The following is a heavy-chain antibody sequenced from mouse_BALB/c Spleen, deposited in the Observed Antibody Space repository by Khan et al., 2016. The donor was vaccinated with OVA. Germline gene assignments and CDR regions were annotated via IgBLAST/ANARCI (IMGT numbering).Heavy chain of an antibody. CDR3: AREEGLYYFDN. V-gene: IGHV1S132*01. J-gene: IGHJ2*01. Sequence: QVQLQQSGAELVRSGASVKLSCKTSGYIFTSYWIHWVKQRPGQGLEWIARIYPGTDNTYYNEKLKDKATLTADKSSSTAYMQLSSLKSEDSAVYVCAREEGLYYFDNWGKGTTRTVSS. CDR2: IYPGTDNT. CDR1: GYIFTSYW.